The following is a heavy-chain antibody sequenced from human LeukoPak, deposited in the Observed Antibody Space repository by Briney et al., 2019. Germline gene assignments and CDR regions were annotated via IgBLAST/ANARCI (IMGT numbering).Heavy chain of an antibody. J-gene: IGHJ4*02. CDR2: IYYSGST. CDR3: ARVYSSSWYSVGFDY. D-gene: IGHD6-13*01. V-gene: IGHV4-59*07. CDR1: GGSISSYY. Sequence: SDPLSLTCTVSGGSISSYYWSWIRQPPGKGLEWIGYIYYSGSTNYNPSLKSRVTISVDTSKNQFSLKLSSVTAADTAVYYCARVYSSSWYSVGFDYWGQGTLVTVSS.